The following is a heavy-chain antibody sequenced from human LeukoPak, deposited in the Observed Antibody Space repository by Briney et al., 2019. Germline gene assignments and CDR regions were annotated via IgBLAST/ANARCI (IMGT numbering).Heavy chain of an antibody. D-gene: IGHD6-19*01. CDR1: GFTFSSYA. CDR2: ISGSGGST. J-gene: IGHJ4*02. CDR3: AKGGSSGWYEHIDY. V-gene: IGHV3-23*01. Sequence: GGSLRLSCAASGFTFSSYAMSWVRQAPGKGLEWVSAISGSGGSTYYADSVKGRFTISRDNSKNTLYLQMNSLRAEDTAVYYCAKGGSSGWYEHIDYWGQGTLVTVSS.